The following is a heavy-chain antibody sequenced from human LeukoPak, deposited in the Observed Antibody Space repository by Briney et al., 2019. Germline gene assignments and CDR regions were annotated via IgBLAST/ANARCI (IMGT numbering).Heavy chain of an antibody. V-gene: IGHV4-34*01. CDR3: ARGDYYDSSGYYYYFDY. CDR1: GGSFSGYY. CDR2: INHSGST. D-gene: IGHD3-22*01. J-gene: IGHJ4*02. Sequence: SETLTLTCAVYGGSFSGYYWSWIRQPPGKGLEWIGEINHSGSTNYNPSLKSRVTISVDTSKNQFSLKLSSVTAADTAVYYCARGDYYDSSGYYYYFDYWGQGTLVTVSS.